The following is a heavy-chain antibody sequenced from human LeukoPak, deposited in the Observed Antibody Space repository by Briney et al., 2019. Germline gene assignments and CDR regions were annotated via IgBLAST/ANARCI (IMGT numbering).Heavy chain of an antibody. D-gene: IGHD3-3*02. Sequence: PSETLSLTCTVSGGSISSSSYYWGWIRQPPGKGLEWIGSIYYSGGTYYNPSLKSRVTISVDTSKNQFSLKLSSVTAADMAVYYCARGLTIYYFDYWGQGTLVTVSS. CDR3: ARGLTIYYFDY. CDR1: GGSISSSSYY. J-gene: IGHJ4*02. V-gene: IGHV4-39*07. CDR2: IYYSGGT.